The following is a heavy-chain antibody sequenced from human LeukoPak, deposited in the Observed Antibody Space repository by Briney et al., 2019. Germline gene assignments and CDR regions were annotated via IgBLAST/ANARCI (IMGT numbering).Heavy chain of an antibody. V-gene: IGHV3-20*04. CDR2: INYNGAIT. CDR3: ARDRLGPSFSVSHFDL. Sequence: GGSLRLSCATSGFTFVDYGLSWGRRAPGKGLEGLCAINYNGAITDYADSVKGRFTISRDNAKNSLYLRMDSLRAEDTALYYCARDRLGPSFSVSHFDLWGQGTLVTVSS. CDR1: GFTFVDYG. D-gene: IGHD3-3*02. J-gene: IGHJ4*02.